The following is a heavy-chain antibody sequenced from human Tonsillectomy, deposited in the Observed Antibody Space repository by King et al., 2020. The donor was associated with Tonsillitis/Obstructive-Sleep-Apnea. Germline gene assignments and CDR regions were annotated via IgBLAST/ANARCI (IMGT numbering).Heavy chain of an antibody. D-gene: IGHD6-19*01. CDR2: ISPDNSDI. CDR3: ARTPYTSGWAWYLDR. CDR1: GFSFINYW. J-gene: IGHJ2*01. V-gene: IGHV5-51*01. Sequence: VQLVESGAEVKKPGESLTISCQGSGFSFINYWIGWVRQMPGKGLEWMGIISPDNSDIRYNPSFRGQVTISADKSTTTAYLQWSSLKASDTAMYYCARTPYTSGWAWYLDRWGRGTLVTVYS.